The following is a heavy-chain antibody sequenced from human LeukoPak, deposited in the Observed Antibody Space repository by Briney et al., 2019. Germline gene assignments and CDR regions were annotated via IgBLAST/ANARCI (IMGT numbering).Heavy chain of an antibody. V-gene: IGHV3-66*04. J-gene: IGHJ4*02. CDR2: IYSGGST. CDR1: GFTVSSNY. CDR3: AGHDYGDYVPFDY. D-gene: IGHD4-17*01. Sequence: PGGSLRLSCAASGFTVSSNYMSWVRQAPGKGLEWVSVIYSGGSTYYADSVKGRFTISRDNSKNTLYLQMNSLRAEDTAVYYCAGHDYGDYVPFDYWGQGTLVTVSS.